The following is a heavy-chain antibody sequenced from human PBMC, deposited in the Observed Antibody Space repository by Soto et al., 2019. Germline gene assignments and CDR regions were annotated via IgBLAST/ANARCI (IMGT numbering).Heavy chain of an antibody. CDR3: AKDKMAQWLVGGYYDY. CDR2: TIDSGGRS. Sequence: QRLSCAASGFTFSSHAMSWVRQAPGKGLEWVSSTIDSGGRSYHADSVRGRFTISRDNSKNTLYLQMNSLRADDTAIYYCAKDKMAQWLVGGYYDYWGQGAMVTVSS. D-gene: IGHD6-19*01. J-gene: IGHJ4*02. CDR1: GFTFSSHA. V-gene: IGHV3-23*01.